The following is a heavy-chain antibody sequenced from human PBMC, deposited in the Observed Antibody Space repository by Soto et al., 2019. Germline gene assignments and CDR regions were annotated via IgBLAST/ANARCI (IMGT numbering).Heavy chain of an antibody. Sequence: AGGSLRLSCAASGFTFSSYAMSWVRQAPGKGLEWVSAISGSGGSTYYADSVKGRFTISRDNSKNTLYLQMNSLRAEDTAVYYCAKEPGYYDSSGYVDYWGQGTLVTVSS. D-gene: IGHD3-22*01. J-gene: IGHJ4*02. CDR1: GFTFSSYA. CDR3: AKEPGYYDSSGYVDY. CDR2: ISGSGGST. V-gene: IGHV3-23*01.